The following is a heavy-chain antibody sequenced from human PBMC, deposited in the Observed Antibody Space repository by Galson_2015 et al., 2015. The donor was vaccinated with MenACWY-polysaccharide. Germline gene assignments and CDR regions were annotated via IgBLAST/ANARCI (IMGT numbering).Heavy chain of an antibody. V-gene: IGHV3-7*01. Sequence: LRLSCAVSGFTISNYWMSWVRQAPGKGLEWVANIKQDGSEKNYVGSVKGRFTISRDNAKNTLYLQMNSLRVEDTAVYYCARILYYWGQGTLVTVSP. CDR2: IKQDGSEK. CDR3: ARILYY. CDR1: GFTISNYW. J-gene: IGHJ4*02.